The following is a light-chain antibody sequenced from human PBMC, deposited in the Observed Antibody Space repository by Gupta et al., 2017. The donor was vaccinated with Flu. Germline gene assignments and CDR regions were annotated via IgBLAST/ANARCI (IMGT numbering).Light chain of an antibody. J-gene: IGKJ4*01. CDR3: QQEDSYSIT. CDR1: QSIRSW. V-gene: IGKV1-5*03. Sequence: DIQMTQSPSTLSASVGDRVTITCRASQSIRSWLAWYQQKPGKAPNLLIYKASRLESGVPSRFSGSGSGTXFTLTIXSLQPDDFATYYCQQEDSYSITFGXGTEVEIK. CDR2: KAS.